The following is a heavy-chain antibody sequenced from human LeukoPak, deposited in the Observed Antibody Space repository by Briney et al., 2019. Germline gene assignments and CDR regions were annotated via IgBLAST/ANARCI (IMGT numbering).Heavy chain of an antibody. CDR3: ARARGFGEFHFDY. CDR2: ISSSSSYI. Sequence: GGSLRLSCAASGFTFSSYSMNWVRQAPGKGLEWVSSISSSSSYIYYADSVKGRFTISRDNAKNSLYLQMNSLRAEDTAVYYCARARGFGEFHFDYWGQGTLVTVSS. V-gene: IGHV3-21*01. D-gene: IGHD3-10*01. CDR1: GFTFSSYS. J-gene: IGHJ4*02.